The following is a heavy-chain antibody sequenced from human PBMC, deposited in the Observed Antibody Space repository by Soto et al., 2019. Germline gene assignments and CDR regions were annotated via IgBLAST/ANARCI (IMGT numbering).Heavy chain of an antibody. V-gene: IGHV4-59*01. D-gene: IGHD6-13*01. CDR2: IYYSGST. J-gene: IGHJ5*02. CDR3: ARGAAPYSSSWYGWFDP. Sequence: SETLSLTCTVSGGSITNYYWSWIRQPPGKGLEWIGYIYYSGSTNYNPSLKSRVTISVDTSKNQFSLKLSSVTAADMAVYYCARGAAPYSSSWYGWFDPWGQGTLVTVS. CDR1: GGSITNYY.